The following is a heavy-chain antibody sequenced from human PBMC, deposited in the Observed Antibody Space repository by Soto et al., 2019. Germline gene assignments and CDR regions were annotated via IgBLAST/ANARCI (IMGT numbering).Heavy chain of an antibody. CDR2: MNTNSANT. CDR3: ASEGVRGMEV. CDR1: GYTFTSYD. Sequence: QVQLVQSGAEVKKPGASVKVSCKASGYTFTSYDINWVRQATGQGLERMAWMNTNSANTGSALKFQGRVTMTRKTSITTASMELSSLRSEDTAVYYCASEGVRGMEVWGQGTTVTVSS. J-gene: IGHJ6*02. D-gene: IGHD3-10*01. V-gene: IGHV1-8*01.